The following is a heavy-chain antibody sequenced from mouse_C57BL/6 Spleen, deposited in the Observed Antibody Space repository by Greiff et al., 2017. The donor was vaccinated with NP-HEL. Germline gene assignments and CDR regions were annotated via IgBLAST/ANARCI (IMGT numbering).Heavy chain of an antibody. CDR1: GYAFSSSW. CDR3: AFYGNSYAMDY. Sequence: VQLQESGPELVKPGASVKISCKASGYAFSSSWMNWVKQRPGKGLEWIGRIYPGDGDTNYNGKFKGKATLTADKSSSTAYMQLSSLTSEDSAVYFCAFYGNSYAMDYWGQGTSVTVSS. V-gene: IGHV1-82*01. D-gene: IGHD2-1*01. J-gene: IGHJ4*01. CDR2: IYPGDGDT.